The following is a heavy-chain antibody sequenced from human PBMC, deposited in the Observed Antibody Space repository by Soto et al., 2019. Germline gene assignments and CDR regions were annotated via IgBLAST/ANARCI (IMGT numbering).Heavy chain of an antibody. CDR1: GFTFSTRA. V-gene: IGHV3-48*02. CDR3: ASDRSLGSNWYYYLES. J-gene: IGHJ4*02. D-gene: IGHD3-16*01. Sequence: GGSLRLSCAASGFTFSTRAMNWVRQFPGRGLEWVSYISSSSSNIVHADSVKGRFTVSRDNAKNSLYLQMNSLRDEDTAVYYCASDRSLGSNWYYYLESWGQGTLVTVSS. CDR2: ISSSSSNI.